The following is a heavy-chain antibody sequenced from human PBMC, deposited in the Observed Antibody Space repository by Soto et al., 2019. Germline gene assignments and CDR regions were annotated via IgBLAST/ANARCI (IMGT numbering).Heavy chain of an antibody. CDR1: GSSISSGGYS. CDR3: ARARANWGLSGMDV. V-gene: IGHV4-30-2*01. CDR2: IYHSGST. Sequence: QLQLQESGSGLVKPSQTLSLTCAVSGSSISSGGYSWSRIRQPPGKGLEWIGYIYHSGSTSYNPSLKRRVTISVDRSKNQFSLKLSSVTAADTAVYYCARARANWGLSGMDVWGQGTTVTVSS. J-gene: IGHJ6*02. D-gene: IGHD7-27*01.